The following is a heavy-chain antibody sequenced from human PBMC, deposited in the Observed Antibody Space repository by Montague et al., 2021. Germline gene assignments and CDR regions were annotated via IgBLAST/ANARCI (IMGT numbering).Heavy chain of an antibody. CDR2: ICDGGSA. CDR3: AAYYYGGGGRGS. Sequence: SETLSLTCSVSGDSVRCGIYHWGWIRQSPGKGLEWIGYICDGGSATYKTSLGSRVTMSLDTSSNQFSLNLRSATAADTAVYYCAAYYYGGGGRGSWGQGKLVTVSS. J-gene: IGHJ5*02. D-gene: IGHD3-22*01. V-gene: IGHV4-61*01. CDR1: GDSVRCGIYH.